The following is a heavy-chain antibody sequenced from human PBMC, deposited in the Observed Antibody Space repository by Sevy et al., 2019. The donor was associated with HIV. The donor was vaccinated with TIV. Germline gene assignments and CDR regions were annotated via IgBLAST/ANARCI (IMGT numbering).Heavy chain of an antibody. J-gene: IGHJ4*02. CDR1: GDSISSGIYS. CDR3: AGDNGDYPYYFDQ. D-gene: IGHD4-17*01. CDR2: IYHTGST. Sequence: SETLSLTCNVSGDSISSGIYSWNWIRQPPGKGLEWIGYIYHTGSTYYNPSLKSRVTISVDRSKNQFSLKLSSVTAADTAVYYCAGDNGDYPYYFDQWGQGTLVTVSS. V-gene: IGHV4-30-2*01.